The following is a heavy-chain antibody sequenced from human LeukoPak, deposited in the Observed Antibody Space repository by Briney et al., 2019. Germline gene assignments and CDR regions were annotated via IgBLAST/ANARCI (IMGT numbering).Heavy chain of an antibody. CDR3: ARDNSVGETAWWFDP. Sequence: ASVKVSCKASGYTFSSYGVSWVRQAPGQGLEWMGWISGYNGNTNYAQKVQGRVTMTRDMFTSTDYMELTSLTSDDRAVYYCARDNSVGETAWWFDPWGQGGLVTVSS. CDR1: GYTFSSYG. J-gene: IGHJ5*02. D-gene: IGHD1-26*01. CDR2: ISGYNGNT. V-gene: IGHV1-18*04.